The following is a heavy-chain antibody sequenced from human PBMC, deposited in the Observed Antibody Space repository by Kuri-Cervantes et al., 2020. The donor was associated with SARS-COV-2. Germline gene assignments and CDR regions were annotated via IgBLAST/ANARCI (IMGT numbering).Heavy chain of an antibody. J-gene: IGHJ4*02. V-gene: IGHV7-4-1*02. CDR2: INTNTGNP. D-gene: IGHD3-3*01. CDR3: ARDKWEGTIFGVVTYFDY. CDR1: GYTFTTYG. Sequence: ASVKVSCKASGYTFTTYGITWVRQAPGQGLEWMGWINTNTGNPTYAQGFTGRFVFSLDTSVSTAYLQISSLKAEDTAVYYCARDKWEGTIFGVVTYFDYWGQGTLVTVSS.